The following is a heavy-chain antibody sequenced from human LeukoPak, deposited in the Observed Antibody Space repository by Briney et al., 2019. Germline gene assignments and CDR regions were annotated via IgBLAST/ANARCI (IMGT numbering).Heavy chain of an antibody. CDR2: ISGYKGHT. CDR1: GGTFSSYA. V-gene: IGHV1-18*01. CDR3: ARGQTNRLLWVGELVSNINPFDY. D-gene: IGHD3-10*01. Sequence: ASVKVSCKASGGTFSSYAISWVRQAPGQGLEWMGWISGYKGHTKYAQKVQGRVTMSTDTSTSTVYMELRSLISDDTGVYYCARGQTNRLLWVGELVSNINPFDYWGQGTLVTVSS. J-gene: IGHJ4*02.